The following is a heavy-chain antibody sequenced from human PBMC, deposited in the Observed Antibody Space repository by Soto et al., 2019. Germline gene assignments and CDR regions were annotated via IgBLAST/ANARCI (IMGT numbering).Heavy chain of an antibody. CDR3: ARSDYGDYFMDH. J-gene: IGHJ4*02. Sequence: SETLSLTCTVSGGSISSGSHYCNCIRQHPGKGLEWIGYIYYSGSTYYNPSLHSRVIMSVDTSKNQFSLRLSSVTAADTAVYYCARSDYGDYFMDHWGQGTLVTVSS. D-gene: IGHD4-17*01. V-gene: IGHV4-31*03. CDR2: IYYSGST. CDR1: GGSISSGSHY.